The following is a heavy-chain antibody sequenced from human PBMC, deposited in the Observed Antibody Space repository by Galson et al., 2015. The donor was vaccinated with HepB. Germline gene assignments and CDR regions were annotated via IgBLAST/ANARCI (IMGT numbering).Heavy chain of an antibody. V-gene: IGHV3-7*03. CDR2: IKQDGTEK. D-gene: IGHD2-21*01. Sequence: VRQVPGKGLEWVANIKQDGTEKYYVDSVKGRFTISRDNSKNSLYLQMNSLRAEDTAVYYCTRTRPYYYFDYWGQGTLVTVSS. J-gene: IGHJ4*02. CDR3: TRTRPYYYFDY.